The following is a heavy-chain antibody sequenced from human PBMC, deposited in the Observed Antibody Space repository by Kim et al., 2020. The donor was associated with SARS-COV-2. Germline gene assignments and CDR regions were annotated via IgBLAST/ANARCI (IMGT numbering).Heavy chain of an antibody. V-gene: IGHV3-74*01. CDR2: IDCEGNSR. CDR1: GFRLSDYW. J-gene: IGHJ3*01. Sequence: GGSLRLSCTASGFRLSDYWMHWVRQAPGKGLMWVSRIDCEGNSRNYADSAKGRFTISRDNARNTVYLQMDSLRDEDTAVYYCTRVNFDRSTDYYNSGAFHLWGQGSMVSVSS. CDR3: TRVNFDRSTDYYNSGAFHL. D-gene: IGHD3-9*01.